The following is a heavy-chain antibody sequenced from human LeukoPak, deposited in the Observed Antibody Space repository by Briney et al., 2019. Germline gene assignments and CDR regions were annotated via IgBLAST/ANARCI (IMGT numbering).Heavy chain of an antibody. J-gene: IGHJ4*02. CDR1: GGSLSSYY. CDR2: IYTSGST. V-gene: IGHV4-4*07. CDR3: ARDKRGMATTPLYYFDY. Sequence: PSETLSLTCTLAGGSLSSYYWSWVRQPAGNGLEWIGRIYTSGSTNCNPSLKSRVTMSVDTSKNQFSLKLSSVTAADTAVYYCARDKRGMATTPLYYFDYWGQGTLVTVSS. D-gene: IGHD5-24*01.